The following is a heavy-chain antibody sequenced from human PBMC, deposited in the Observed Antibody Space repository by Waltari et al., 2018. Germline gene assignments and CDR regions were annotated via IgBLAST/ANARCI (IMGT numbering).Heavy chain of an antibody. J-gene: IGHJ4*02. Sequence: QVQLQQWGAGLLKPSETLSLTCAVYGGSFSGYYWSWIRQPPGKGLEWIGEINQSGSTNYNPSLKSRVIISVDTSKNQFSLKLSSVTAADTAVYFCARPGAFVASRGNRFDYWGQGTLVTVSS. V-gene: IGHV4-34*01. CDR1: GGSFSGYY. CDR3: ARPGAFVASRGNRFDY. D-gene: IGHD1-1*01. CDR2: INQSGST.